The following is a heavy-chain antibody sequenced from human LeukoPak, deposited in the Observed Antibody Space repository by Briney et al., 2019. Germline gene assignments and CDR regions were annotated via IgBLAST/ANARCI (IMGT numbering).Heavy chain of an antibody. D-gene: IGHD3/OR15-3a*01. CDR1: GFTFSSYA. J-gene: IGHJ6*02. CDR3: ARDWTSNYYGMDV. V-gene: IGHV3-30-3*01. Sequence: GGSLRLSCAASGFTFSSYAMHWVRQAPGKGLEWVAVISYDGSNKYYADSVKGRFTISRDNSKNTLYLQMNSLRAEDTAVYYCARDWTSNYYGMDVWGQGTTVTISS. CDR2: ISYDGSNK.